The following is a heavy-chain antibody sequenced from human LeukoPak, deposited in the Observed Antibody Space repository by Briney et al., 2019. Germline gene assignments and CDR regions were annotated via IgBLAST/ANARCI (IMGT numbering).Heavy chain of an antibody. CDR3: ARDPGHSGGQN. CDR1: GYTFARYG. V-gene: IGHV1-18*01. D-gene: IGHD5-12*01. CDR2: ISAYNGNT. Sequence: ASVKVSCKASGYTFARYGISWVRQAPGQGLEWMGWISAYNGNTNYAQKVQGRVTMTTDTSTTTAYMELSSLRSEDTAFYYCARDPGHSGGQNWGQGTLVTVSS. J-gene: IGHJ4*02.